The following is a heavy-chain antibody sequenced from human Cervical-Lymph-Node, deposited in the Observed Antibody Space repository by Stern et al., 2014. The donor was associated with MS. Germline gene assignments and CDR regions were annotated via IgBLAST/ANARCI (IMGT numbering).Heavy chain of an antibody. Sequence: EHLVESGGGVVQPGRSLRLSCAASGFTFRIYGIHCVRQAPGKGLEWVALIWYDGSKKFYADSVKGRFTISRDNSKNTLYLQMNSLRAEDSAVYYCARDNPSGSLDHWGQGTLVTVSS. J-gene: IGHJ4*02. V-gene: IGHV3-33*01. CDR3: ARDNPSGSLDH. CDR2: IWYDGSKK. CDR1: GFTFRIYG. D-gene: IGHD1-26*01.